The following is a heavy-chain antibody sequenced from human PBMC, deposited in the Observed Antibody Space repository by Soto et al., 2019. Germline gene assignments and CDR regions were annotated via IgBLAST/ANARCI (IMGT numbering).Heavy chain of an antibody. CDR2: ISYDGSNK. Sequence: QVQLVESGGGVVQPGRSLRLSCAASGFTFSSYGMHWVRQAPGKGLEWVAVISYDGSNKYYADSVKGRFTISRDNSKNALYLQMNSLGAEETAVYYCAKVLVAGVTTGDYWGQGTLVTVSS. D-gene: IGHD4-17*01. J-gene: IGHJ4*02. V-gene: IGHV3-30*18. CDR3: AKVLVAGVTTGDY. CDR1: GFTFSSYG.